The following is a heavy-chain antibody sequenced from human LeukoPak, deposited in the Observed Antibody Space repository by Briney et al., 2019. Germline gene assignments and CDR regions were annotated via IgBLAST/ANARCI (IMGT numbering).Heavy chain of an antibody. CDR2: IATSSDYI. CDR3: ARGRSITILRGVAISDGFDI. D-gene: IGHD3-10*01. J-gene: IGHJ3*02. Sequence: PGGSLTLSCAASGFTFSTYSMNWVRQAPGKGLEWVSSIATSSDYIYYAGSLKGRFTISRDNAKNSLYLHMNSLRPDDTAVYYCARGRSITILRGVAISDGFDIWGQGTKVTVS. CDR1: GFTFSTYS. V-gene: IGHV3-21*06.